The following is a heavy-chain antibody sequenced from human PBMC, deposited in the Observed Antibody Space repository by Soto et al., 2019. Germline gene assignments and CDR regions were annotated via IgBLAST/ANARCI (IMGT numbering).Heavy chain of an antibody. CDR3: ARGERAVANRVGMDV. V-gene: IGHV1-69*13. Sequence: SVKVSCKASGGTCSTYVISGVLQAPLQGLEWMGGSIPMIGSTNYAEKFQGRVKITADASTSTAYMEVPSLTFDDTAVYYCARGERAVANRVGMDVWGQGTMVTVSS. J-gene: IGHJ6*02. CDR1: GGTCSTYV. D-gene: IGHD6-19*01. CDR2: SIPMIGST.